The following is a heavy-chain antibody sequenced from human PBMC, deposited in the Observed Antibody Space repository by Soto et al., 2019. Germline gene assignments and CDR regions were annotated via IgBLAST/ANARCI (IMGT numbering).Heavy chain of an antibody. Sequence: EVQLVESGGGLVQPGGSLRLSCAASGFTVSSNYMSWVRQAPGKGLEWVSVIYSGGSTYYADSVKGRFTISRDNSKNTLYLQMNSLRAEDTAVYYCARDRIAAADYYYYYYIDVWGKGTTVTVSS. V-gene: IGHV3-66*01. CDR3: ARDRIAAADYYYYYYIDV. CDR2: IYSGGST. CDR1: GFTVSSNY. J-gene: IGHJ6*03. D-gene: IGHD6-13*01.